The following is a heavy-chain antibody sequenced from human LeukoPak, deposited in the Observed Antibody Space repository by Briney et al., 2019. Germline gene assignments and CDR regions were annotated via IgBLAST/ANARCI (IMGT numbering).Heavy chain of an antibody. CDR1: GFTFSSYW. Sequence: GGSLRLSCAASGFTFSSYWMSWVRQAPGKGLEWVANIKQDGSEKYYVDSVKGRFTISRDNSKNSVYLQLNSPRADDTAIYFCARGANYFDYWGQGTLVTVSS. J-gene: IGHJ4*02. CDR2: IKQDGSEK. V-gene: IGHV3-7*01. CDR3: ARGANYFDY.